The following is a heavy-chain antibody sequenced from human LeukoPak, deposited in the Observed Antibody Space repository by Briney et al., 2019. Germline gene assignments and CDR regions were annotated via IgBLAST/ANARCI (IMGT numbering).Heavy chain of an antibody. J-gene: IGHJ4*02. CDR2: ISGSGGST. V-gene: IGHV3-23*01. CDR1: GFTFSSYA. D-gene: IGHD1/OR15-1a*01. Sequence: GGSLRLSCAASGFTFSSYAMSWVRQAPGKGVEWGSAISGSGGSTYYADSVKGRFTISRDNSKNTLYLQMNSLRAEDTAVYYCAKHPGATAAHFDYWGQGTLVTVSS. CDR3: AKHPGATAAHFDY.